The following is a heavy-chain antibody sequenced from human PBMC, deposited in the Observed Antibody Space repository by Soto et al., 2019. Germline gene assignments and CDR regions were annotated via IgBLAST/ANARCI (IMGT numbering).Heavy chain of an antibody. CDR2: IDPSDSYT. D-gene: IGHD1-20*01. V-gene: IGHV5-10-1*01. CDR3: ATTRNWYYYGMDV. Sequence: PGESLKISCKGSGYSFTSYWISWVRQMPGIGLEWMGRIDPSDSYTNYSPSFQGHVTISADRSISTAYLQWSSLKASDTAMYYCATTRNWYYYGMDVWGQGTTVTVSS. J-gene: IGHJ6*02. CDR1: GYSFTSYW.